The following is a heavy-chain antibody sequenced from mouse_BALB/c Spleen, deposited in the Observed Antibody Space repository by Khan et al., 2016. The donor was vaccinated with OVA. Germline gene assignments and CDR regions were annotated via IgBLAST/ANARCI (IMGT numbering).Heavy chain of an antibody. CDR2: ISSDGTYT. D-gene: IGHD4-1*01. Sequence: EVELVESGGDLVKPGGSLKLSCAASGFTFSNYGMSWVRQTPDKRLEWVATISSDGTYTYYPDSVKGRFTIFRNNAKNTRYLQVSSLKSEDTARYYGTSHLTGSFAYWGQGTLVTVSA. CDR1: GFTFSNYG. J-gene: IGHJ3*01. CDR3: TSHLTGSFAY. V-gene: IGHV5-6*01.